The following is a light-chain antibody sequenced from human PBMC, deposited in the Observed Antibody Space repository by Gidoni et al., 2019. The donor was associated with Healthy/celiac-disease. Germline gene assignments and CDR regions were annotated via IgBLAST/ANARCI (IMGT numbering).Light chain of an antibody. CDR2: AAS. CDR3: QQSYSTPLG. Sequence: DIQMTQSPSSLSASVGDRVTITCRASQSISSYLNWYQQKPGKAPKLLIYAASSLQSGVTSRFSGSGSGTDFTLTISSLQPEDFATYYCQQSYSTPLGFGGXTKVEIK. J-gene: IGKJ4*01. CDR1: QSISSY. V-gene: IGKV1-39*01.